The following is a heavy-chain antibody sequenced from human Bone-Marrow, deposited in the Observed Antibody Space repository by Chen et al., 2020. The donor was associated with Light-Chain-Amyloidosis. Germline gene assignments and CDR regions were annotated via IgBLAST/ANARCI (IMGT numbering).Heavy chain of an antibody. J-gene: IGHJ1*01. CDR1: GDSFSSYS. CDR2: IIPSLGLT. Sequence: QVQLVQSGAEVKKPGSSLKVSCKTSGDSFSSYSIAWLRQAPGQGLEWMGDIIPSLGLTDYAQKFEGRLTITEDLPTNTGYTEVSSRRTEDTAIYYCARDSGNYDPREGYFEQWGQGSLVTV. V-gene: IGHV1-69*17. D-gene: IGHD4-4*01. CDR3: ARDSGNYDPREGYFEQ.